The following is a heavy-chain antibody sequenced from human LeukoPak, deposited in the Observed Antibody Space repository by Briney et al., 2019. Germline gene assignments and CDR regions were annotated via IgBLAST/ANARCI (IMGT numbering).Heavy chain of an antibody. J-gene: IGHJ4*02. CDR2: ISSSGRTI. CDR3: ARADCSSSSCNEIAY. V-gene: IGHV3-11*04. Sequence: GGSLRLSCAGSGFTFSDYYMSWIRQAPGKGLEWVSYISSSGRTIYYADSVKGRFTISRDNAKNSLYLQMTSLRAEDTAVYYCARADCSSSSCNEIAYWGQGTLVTVSS. CDR1: GFTFSDYY. D-gene: IGHD2-2*01.